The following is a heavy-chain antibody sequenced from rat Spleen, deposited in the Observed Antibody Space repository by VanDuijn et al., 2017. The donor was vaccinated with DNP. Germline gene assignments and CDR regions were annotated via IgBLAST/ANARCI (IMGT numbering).Heavy chain of an antibody. D-gene: IGHD4-3*01. Sequence: EVQLVESGGGLVQPGRSLKLSCAVSGFTFSNHGMAWVRQAPAKGLEWVAYIGSPAYAPYYAESVKGRFTISRDNAKSTLYLQMNTLRSEDMATYYCVRWNSGHFDYWGQGVMVTVSS. CDR3: VRWNSGHFDY. CDR1: GFTFSNHG. J-gene: IGHJ2*01. CDR2: IGSPAYAP. V-gene: IGHV5S13*01.